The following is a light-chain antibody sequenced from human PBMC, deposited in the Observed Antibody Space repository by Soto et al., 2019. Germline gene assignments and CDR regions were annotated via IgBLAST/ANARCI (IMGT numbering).Light chain of an antibody. V-gene: IGKV3-20*01. Sequence: EIELTQSPGTLSLSPGERATLSCRAGQSLSSSYLAWYQQKPGQAPRLLIYGASSRATGIPDRFSGSGSGTDFTLTISRLEPEDFAVYFCQQYGDSRTFGQGTKVEIK. CDR1: QSLSSSY. CDR3: QQYGDSRT. CDR2: GAS. J-gene: IGKJ1*01.